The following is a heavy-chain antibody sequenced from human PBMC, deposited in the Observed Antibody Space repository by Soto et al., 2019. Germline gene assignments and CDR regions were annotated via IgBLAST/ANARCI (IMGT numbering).Heavy chain of an antibody. J-gene: IGHJ4*02. Sequence: PSGALSLTCAVYGGTCTGYYCTGILQPPMKVLEWIGEGNHSGSTNYSPSLKSRGTISRDTSKNQFSRMLSAVTAPGTTVYYCASRRGAPSYSFDYWGQGTSVHVSS. CDR3: ASRRGAPSYSFDY. V-gene: IGHV4-34*01. CDR1: GGTCTGYY. CDR2: GNHSGST. D-gene: IGHD4-4*01.